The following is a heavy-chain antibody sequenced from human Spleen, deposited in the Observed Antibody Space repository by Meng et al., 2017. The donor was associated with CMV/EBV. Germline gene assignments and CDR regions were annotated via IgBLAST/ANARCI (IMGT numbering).Heavy chain of an antibody. D-gene: IGHD3-22*01. Sequence: GGSLRLSCAASGFTFSNYNMNWVRQAPGKGLEWVSSISSSSSYIYYADSVKGRFTISRDNAKNSLYLQMNSLRAEDTAVYYCARVGVSSGYYSLDYWGQGTLVTVSS. CDR3: ARVGVSSGYYSLDY. J-gene: IGHJ4*02. V-gene: IGHV3-21*01. CDR1: GFTFSNYN. CDR2: ISSSSSYI.